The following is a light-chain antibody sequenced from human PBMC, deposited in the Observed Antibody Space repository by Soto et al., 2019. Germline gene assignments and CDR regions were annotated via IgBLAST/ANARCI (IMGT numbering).Light chain of an antibody. Sequence: EIVLTQSPDTLSLSPGERATLSCRASQSLSSAYLVWYQQKPGQAPRLLMFAASSRATGTPDRFSGSGSGTDFTLTISRLEPEDLAVYYCQQYGTSPRTFGQGTKVEIK. V-gene: IGKV3-20*01. CDR1: QSLSSAY. J-gene: IGKJ1*01. CDR2: AAS. CDR3: QQYGTSPRT.